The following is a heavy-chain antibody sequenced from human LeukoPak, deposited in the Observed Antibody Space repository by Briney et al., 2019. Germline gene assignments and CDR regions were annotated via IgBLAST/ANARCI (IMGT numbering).Heavy chain of an antibody. D-gene: IGHD2-2*01. CDR2: IYTSGST. CDR1: GGSISSYY. Sequence: SETLSLTCTVSGGSISSYYWSWIRQPAGKGLEWIGRIYTSGSTNYNPSLKSRVTMSVDTSKNQFSLKLSSVTVADTAVYYCARDCSSTSCYRYYFDYWGQGTLVTVSS. J-gene: IGHJ4*02. V-gene: IGHV4-4*07. CDR3: ARDCSSTSCYRYYFDY.